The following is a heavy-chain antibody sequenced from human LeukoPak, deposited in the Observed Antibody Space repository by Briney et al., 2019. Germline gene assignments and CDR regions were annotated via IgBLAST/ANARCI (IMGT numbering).Heavy chain of an antibody. D-gene: IGHD7-27*01. V-gene: IGHV1-2*02. J-gene: IGHJ4*02. Sequence: GASVKVSCKASGYTFTGYYIHWVRQAPGQGLEWMGWINPNSAGTHYAQKFQGRVTMTRDTSISTAYMELSRLRSDDTAVYYCARYWGSGYFDYWGQGTLVTVSS. CDR3: ARYWGSGYFDY. CDR2: INPNSAGT. CDR1: GYTFTGYY.